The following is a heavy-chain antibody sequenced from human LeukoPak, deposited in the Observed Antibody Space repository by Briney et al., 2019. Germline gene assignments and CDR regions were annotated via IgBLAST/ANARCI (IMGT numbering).Heavy chain of an antibody. D-gene: IGHD2-15*01. V-gene: IGHV1-69*04. CDR2: IIPILGIA. Sequence: SVKVSCKASGGTFSSYAISWVRQAPGQGLEWMGRIIPILGIANYAQKFQGRVTITADKSTSTAYMELSSLRSEDTAVYYCARDDCSGGSCYSYFDYWGQGTLVTVSS. J-gene: IGHJ4*02. CDR1: GGTFSSYA. CDR3: ARDDCSGGSCYSYFDY.